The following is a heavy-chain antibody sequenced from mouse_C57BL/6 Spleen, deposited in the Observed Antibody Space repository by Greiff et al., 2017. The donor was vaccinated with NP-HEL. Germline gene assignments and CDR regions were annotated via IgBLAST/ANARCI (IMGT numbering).Heavy chain of an antibody. CDR2: ISSGSSTI. CDR1: GFTFSDYG. V-gene: IGHV5-17*01. CDR3: ARPLITTVEDAMDY. Sequence: EVQLQESGGGLVKPGGSLKLSCAASGFTFSDYGMHWVRQAPEKGLEWVAYISSGSSTIYYADTVKGRFTISRDNAKNTLFLQMTSLRSEDTAMYYCARPLITTVEDAMDYWGQGTSVTVSS. D-gene: IGHD1-1*01. J-gene: IGHJ4*01.